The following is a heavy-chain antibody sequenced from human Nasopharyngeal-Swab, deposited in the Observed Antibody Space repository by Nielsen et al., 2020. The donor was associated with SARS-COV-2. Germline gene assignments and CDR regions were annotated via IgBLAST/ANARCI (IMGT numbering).Heavy chain of an antibody. D-gene: IGHD4-11*01. Sequence: RQAPGKGLEWIGNIHYSENTNYNPSLKSRVTMSVDTSTDQFSLKLRSVTAADTAVYYCARIGPPYSNYAVDPWGQGTLVTVSS. CDR3: ARIGPPYSNYAVDP. CDR2: IHYSENT. J-gene: IGHJ5*02. V-gene: IGHV4-59*12.